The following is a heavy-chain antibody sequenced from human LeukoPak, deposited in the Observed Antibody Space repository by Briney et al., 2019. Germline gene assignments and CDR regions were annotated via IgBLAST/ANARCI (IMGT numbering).Heavy chain of an antibody. CDR3: ARRGGGLRYFDWLLYWDY. V-gene: IGHV3-48*03. CDR1: GFTFSSYE. Sequence: GGSLRLSCAASGFTFSSYEMNWVRQAPGKGLEWVSYISSSGSTIYYADSVKGRFTISRDNVKNSLYLQMNSLRAEDTAVYYCARRGGGLRYFDWLLYWDYWGQGTLVTVSS. J-gene: IGHJ4*02. CDR2: ISSSGSTI. D-gene: IGHD3-9*01.